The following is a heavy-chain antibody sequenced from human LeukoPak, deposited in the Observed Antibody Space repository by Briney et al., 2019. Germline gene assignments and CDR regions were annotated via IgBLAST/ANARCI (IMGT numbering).Heavy chain of an antibody. D-gene: IGHD3-22*01. V-gene: IGHV3-53*01. CDR1: GFTVSSNY. CDR2: IYSGGST. CDR3: AREASYYDSSRDY. Sequence: GGSLRLSCAASGFTVSSNYMSWVRQAPGKGLKWVSVIYSGGSTYYADSVKGRFTISRDNSKNTLYLQMNSLRAEDTAVYYCAREASYYDSSRDYWGQGTLVTVSS. J-gene: IGHJ4*02.